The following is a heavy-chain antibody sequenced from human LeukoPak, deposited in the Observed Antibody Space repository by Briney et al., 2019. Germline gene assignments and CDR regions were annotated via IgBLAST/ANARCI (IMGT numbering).Heavy chain of an antibody. CDR3: AKDRRRDSSGYDY. J-gene: IGHJ4*02. D-gene: IGHD3-22*01. V-gene: IGHV3-23*01. CDR2: ISGSGGRT. CDR1: GFTFSNYA. Sequence: GGTLRLSCAASGFTFSNYAITWVRRAPGKGLEWVSSISGSGGRTYYADSVKGRFTISRDNSKNTLYLQMNSLRAEDTAVYYCAKDRRRDSSGYDYWGQGTLVTVSS.